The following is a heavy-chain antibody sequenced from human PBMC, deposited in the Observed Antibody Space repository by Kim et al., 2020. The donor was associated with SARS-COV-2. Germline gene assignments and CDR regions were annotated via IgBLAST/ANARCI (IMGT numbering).Heavy chain of an antibody. Sequence: SETLSLTCTASGGSISSYYWSWIRQPPGKGLEWIGYIYYSGSTNYNPSLKSRVTISVDTSKNQFSLKLSSVTAADTAAYYCARDRGVPAAGYYYYYYGMDVWGQGTTVTVSS. V-gene: IGHV4-59*13. D-gene: IGHD2-2*01. CDR3: ARDRGVPAAGYYYYYYGMDV. J-gene: IGHJ6*02. CDR1: GGSISSYY. CDR2: IYYSGST.